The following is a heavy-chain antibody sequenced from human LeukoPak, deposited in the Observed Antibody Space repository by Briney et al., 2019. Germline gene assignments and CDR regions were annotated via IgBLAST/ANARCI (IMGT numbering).Heavy chain of an antibody. CDR1: GITFSSYW. CDR2: INQDGRDK. CDR3: VTSPRGYTSH. Sequence: GESLTLSCAVSGITFSSYWMNWVRQAPRKGRKGVATINQDGRDKYYVDSVRGRFTISRDNAKNSLYLQMNSLRADDTAGYYCVTSPRGYTSHWGQGTLVTVSS. J-gene: IGHJ4*02. V-gene: IGHV3-7*02. D-gene: IGHD5-18*01.